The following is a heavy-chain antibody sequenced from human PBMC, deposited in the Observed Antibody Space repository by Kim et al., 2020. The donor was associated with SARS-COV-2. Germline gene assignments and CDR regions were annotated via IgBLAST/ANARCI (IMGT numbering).Heavy chain of an antibody. V-gene: IGHV4-59*13. CDR1: GGSISSYQ. CDR3: ARGGAAYSSSWFGAFDI. J-gene: IGHJ3*02. D-gene: IGHD6-13*01. Sequence: SETLSLTCTVSGGSISSYQWSWIRQPPGKGLEWIGYIYYSGSTNYSPSLKNRVTVSVDTSKNQFSLKLSSLTAADTAVYYCARGGAAYSSSWFGAFDIWGQGTLVTISS. CDR2: IYYSGST.